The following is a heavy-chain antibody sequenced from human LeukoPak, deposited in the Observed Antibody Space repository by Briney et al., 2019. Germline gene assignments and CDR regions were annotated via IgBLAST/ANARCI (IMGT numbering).Heavy chain of an antibody. J-gene: IGHJ4*02. V-gene: IGHV3-30*04. Sequence: GGSLRLSCVASGFTFTGHSMHWVRQAPGKGLEWVAVVSYDEKTIFNADSLKGRFTVSRDNSKNTVYLQMNSPRDEDTAVYYCAREKQSGGTPFDYWGQGSLVTVSS. CDR2: VSYDEKTI. CDR1: GFTFTGHS. D-gene: IGHD1-26*01. CDR3: AREKQSGGTPFDY.